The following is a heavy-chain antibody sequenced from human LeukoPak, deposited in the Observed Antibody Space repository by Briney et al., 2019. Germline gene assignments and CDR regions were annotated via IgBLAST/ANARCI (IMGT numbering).Heavy chain of an antibody. V-gene: IGHV1-46*01. CDR3: ARDGVPYYDSSGYHFDY. J-gene: IGHJ4*02. CDR1: GYTFTSYY. D-gene: IGHD3-22*01. CDR2: INPSGGST. Sequence: GASVKVSCKASGYTFTSYYMHWVRQAPGQGLEWMGIINPSGGSTSYAQKFQGRVTMTRDASTSTVYMELSSLRSEDTAVYYSARDGVPYYDSSGYHFDYWGQGTLVTVSS.